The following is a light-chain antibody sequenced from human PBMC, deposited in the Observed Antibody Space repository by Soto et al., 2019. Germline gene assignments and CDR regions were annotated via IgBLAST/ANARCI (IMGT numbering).Light chain of an antibody. V-gene: IGKV3-20*01. J-gene: IGKJ5*01. CDR3: QQYGSSPIT. CDR1: QSVSNSY. Sequence: DIVLTQSPGTLSLSPGERATLSCRASQSVSNSYLAWYQQKPGQAPRVLLYGAATRATGISDRFRGSGSGTDFTLTISRLEPEDFAVYFCQQYGSSPITFGQGTRLEIK. CDR2: GAA.